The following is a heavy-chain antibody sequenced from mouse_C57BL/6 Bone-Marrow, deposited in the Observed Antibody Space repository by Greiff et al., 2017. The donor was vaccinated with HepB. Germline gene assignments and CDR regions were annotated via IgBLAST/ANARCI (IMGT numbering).Heavy chain of an antibody. Sequence: QVQLKQPGAELVKPGASVKLSCKASGYTFTSYWMHWVKQRPGQGLEWIGMIHPNSGSTNYNEKFKSKATLTVDKSSSTAYMQLSSLTSEDSAVYYCARPYYYGTPYWGQGTTLTVSS. CDR2: IHPNSGST. CDR1: GYTFTSYW. CDR3: ARPYYYGTPY. J-gene: IGHJ2*01. D-gene: IGHD1-1*01. V-gene: IGHV1-64*01.